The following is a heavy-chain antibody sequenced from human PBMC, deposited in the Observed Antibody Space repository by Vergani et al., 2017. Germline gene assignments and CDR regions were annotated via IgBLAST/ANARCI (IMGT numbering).Heavy chain of an antibody. CDR3: ARPRVSGGFFPSSYLYGMDV. V-gene: IGHV4-38-2*01. CDR2: IHHSGDT. D-gene: IGHD3-10*01. J-gene: IGHJ6*02. Sequence: QVQLQESGPGLVKPSETLTLTCDVSDSSIMTNPYWGWFRQSPGKGLEWIGCIHHSGDTHYNSSLKSRVSISIVSSSKFSLNLTSLTAADTAIYYCARPRVSGGFFPSSYLYGMDVWGHGTTVTVSS. CDR1: DSSIMTNPY.